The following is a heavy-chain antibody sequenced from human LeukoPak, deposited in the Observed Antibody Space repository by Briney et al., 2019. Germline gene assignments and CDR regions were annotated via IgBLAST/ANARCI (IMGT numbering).Heavy chain of an antibody. V-gene: IGHV1-18*01. CDR3: ARDQFRRRPGIVVVPAAITYIDY. Sequence: GASVKVSCKASGYNFITYGFSWVRQAPGQGLEWMGWINPYHGKTKYAQKFQGRVTMTTDTSTNTAHMELRSLTSDDTAVYYCARDQFRRRPGIVVVPAAITYIDYWGQGTLVTVSS. CDR2: INPYHGKT. CDR1: GYNFITYG. J-gene: IGHJ4*02. D-gene: IGHD2-2*01.